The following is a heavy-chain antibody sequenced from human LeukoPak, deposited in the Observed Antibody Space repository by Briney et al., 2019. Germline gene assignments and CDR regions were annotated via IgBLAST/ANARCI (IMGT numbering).Heavy chain of an antibody. CDR1: GFTFSSFP. D-gene: IGHD3-16*01. J-gene: IGHJ2*01. V-gene: IGHV3-30*04. Sequence: GGSLRLSCAVSGFTFSSFPFHWVRQAPGKGLEWVAAISTDGSYKYHGDSVKGRFTISRDNPMDTLYLQMNGLRPDDTAVYYCARSLIPGRWYFDLWGRGTLVTVSS. CDR2: ISTDGSYK. CDR3: ARSLIPGRWYFDL.